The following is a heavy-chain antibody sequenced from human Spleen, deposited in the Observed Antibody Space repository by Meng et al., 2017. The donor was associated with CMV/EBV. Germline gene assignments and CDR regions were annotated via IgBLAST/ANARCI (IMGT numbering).Heavy chain of an antibody. V-gene: IGHV3-7*01. J-gene: IGHJ4*02. D-gene: IGHD6-13*01. CDR2: IKPDGSET. CDR1: GFTFSNAW. Sequence: GGSLRLSCAASGFTFSNAWMSWVRQAPGKGLEWVAKIKPDGSETLYVGSVKGRFTISRDNAKKSLYLQMDSLRVEDTALYYCAREIWYRTDYWGRGTLVT. CDR3: AREIWYRTDY.